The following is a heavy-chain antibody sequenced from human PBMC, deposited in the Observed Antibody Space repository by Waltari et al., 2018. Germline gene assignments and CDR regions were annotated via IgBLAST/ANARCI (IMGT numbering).Heavy chain of an antibody. CDR2: ISGSNGHT. J-gene: IGHJ5*02. CDR3: ARERHRLMEEGYLMALDP. CDR1: GYAFSDYG. Sequence: QVQLVQSGAEVKKPEASVKVSCKASGYAFSDYGISWVRQAPGQGLEWMGWISGSNGHTNHEQKFQGRLIITEDTSATTVYMELTYLTSDDTAVYYCARERHRLMEEGYLMALDPWGQGTLVTVSS. V-gene: IGHV1-18*01. D-gene: IGHD2-21*01.